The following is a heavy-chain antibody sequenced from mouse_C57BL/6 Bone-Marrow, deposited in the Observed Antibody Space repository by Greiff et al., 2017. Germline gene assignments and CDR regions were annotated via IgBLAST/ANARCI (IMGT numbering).Heavy chain of an antibody. CDR2: INPSSGYT. Sequence: LVESGAELAKPGASVKLSCKASGYTFTSYWMHWVKQRPGQGLEWIGYINPSSGYTKYNQKFKDKATLTADKSSSTAYMQLSSLTYEDSAVYYCASIVTRYYYAMDYWGQGTSVTVSS. J-gene: IGHJ4*01. V-gene: IGHV1-7*01. CDR3: ASIVTRYYYAMDY. D-gene: IGHD2-5*01. CDR1: GYTFTSYW.